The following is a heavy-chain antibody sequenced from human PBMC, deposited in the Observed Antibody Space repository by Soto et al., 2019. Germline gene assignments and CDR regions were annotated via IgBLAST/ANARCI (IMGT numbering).Heavy chain of an antibody. V-gene: IGHV4-61*01. Sequence: SETLSLTCTVSGGSVSSGSYYWSWIRQPPGKGLEWIGYIYYSGSTNYNPSLKSRVTISVDTSKNQFSLKLSSVTAAETAVYYWARARGGSSWYLPWFDPWGQGTLVTVSS. CDR3: ARARGGSSWYLPWFDP. D-gene: IGHD6-13*01. CDR1: GGSVSSGSYY. CDR2: IYYSGST. J-gene: IGHJ5*02.